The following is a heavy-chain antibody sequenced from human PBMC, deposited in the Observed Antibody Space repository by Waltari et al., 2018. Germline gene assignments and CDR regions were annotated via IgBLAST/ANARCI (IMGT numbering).Heavy chain of an antibody. D-gene: IGHD3-22*01. Sequence: EVQLVQSGAEVTKPGESLKISCKGSGYSFTSYWIGWVSQMPGKGLEWMGIIYPGNRDTRYSPSFQGQVTISADNSISTAYLQWSSLKASDTAMYYCASSLGGLGRSGYWLRFDYWGQGTLVTVSS. CDR2: IYPGNRDT. J-gene: IGHJ4*02. CDR1: GYSFTSYW. V-gene: IGHV5-51*03. CDR3: ASSLGGLGRSGYWLRFDY.